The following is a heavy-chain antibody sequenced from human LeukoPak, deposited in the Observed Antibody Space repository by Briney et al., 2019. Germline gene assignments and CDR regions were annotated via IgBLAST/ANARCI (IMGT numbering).Heavy chain of an antibody. CDR1: GFTFSDYW. J-gene: IGHJ3*02. CDR2: IKHDASEK. Sequence: GGSLSLSCVASGFTFSDYWMSWVRQAPGKGLEWVAHIKHDASEKYYVDSVKGRFTISRDNAKNSLYLSMNSLRSEDTAVYYCARTTKYSFDIWGEATMVTVSS. V-gene: IGHV3-7*04. CDR3: ARTTKYSFDI. D-gene: IGHD2/OR15-2a*01.